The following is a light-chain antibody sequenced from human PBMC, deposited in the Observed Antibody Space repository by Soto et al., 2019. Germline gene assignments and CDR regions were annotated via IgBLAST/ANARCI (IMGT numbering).Light chain of an antibody. CDR3: QKYNSASTWT. CDR2: VAS. V-gene: IGKV1-27*01. J-gene: IGKJ1*01. CDR1: QGISNY. Sequence: DIQMTQSPSSLSASVGDRVTITCRASQGISNYLAWYQQKPGKVPKLLIYVASTLQSGVPSRFSGRGSGTDFTLTIRSLQPEDVATYYCQKYNSASTWTFGQGTKVEIK.